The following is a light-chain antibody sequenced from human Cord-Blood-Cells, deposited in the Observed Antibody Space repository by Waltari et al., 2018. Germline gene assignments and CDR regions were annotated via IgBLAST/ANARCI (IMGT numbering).Light chain of an antibody. CDR3: SSYTSSSTRV. J-gene: IGLJ1*01. V-gene: IGLV2-14*01. Sequence: QSALTQPASVSGSPGQSITISCTGTSSDVGGYNYVSWYQQHPGNAPNLMMYDVSNRPSGVSNRFSGSKSGNTASLTISGLQAEDEADYYCSSYTSSSTRVFGTGTKVTVL. CDR1: SSDVGGYNY. CDR2: DVS.